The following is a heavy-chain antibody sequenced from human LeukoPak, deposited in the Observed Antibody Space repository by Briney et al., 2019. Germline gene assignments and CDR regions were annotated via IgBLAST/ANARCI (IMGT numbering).Heavy chain of an antibody. J-gene: IGHJ4*02. D-gene: IGHD5-12*01. CDR3: ARGRGYSGYDPTGLFDY. CDR2: ISGSGGST. CDR1: GFTFDDYD. Sequence: GGSLRLSCAASGFTFDDYDMSWVRQAPGKGLEWVSAISGSGGSTYYADSVKGRFTISRDNSKNTLYLQMNSLRAEDTAVYYCARGRGYSGYDPTGLFDYWGQGTLVTVSS. V-gene: IGHV3-23*01.